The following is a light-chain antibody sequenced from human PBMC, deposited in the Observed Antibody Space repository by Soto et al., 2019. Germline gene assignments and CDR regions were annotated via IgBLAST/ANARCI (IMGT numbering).Light chain of an antibody. CDR1: QSISSW. J-gene: IGKJ1*01. CDR3: QQYHIYSGT. V-gene: IGKV1-5*03. CDR2: KAS. Sequence: DIQMTQSPSTLSASVGDRVTITCRASQSISSWLAWYQQKPGKAPKLLIYKASSLESGVPSRFSGSGSGTEFTLTINSLQPDDFAIYYCQQYHIYSGTFGQGTKV.